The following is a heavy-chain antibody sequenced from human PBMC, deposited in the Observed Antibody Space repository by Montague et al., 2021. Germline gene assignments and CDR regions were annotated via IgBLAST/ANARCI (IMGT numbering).Heavy chain of an antibody. J-gene: IGHJ4*02. D-gene: IGHD6-19*01. CDR2: ISHTGST. CDR3: TRGEVAVTGIDY. Sequence: SETLSLTCAVYGGSFSSYYWSWIRQPPGRDLEWIGQISHTGSTSYNPSLKSRVTMSVDTSENHVSLRLSSVTAADTAVYYCTRGEVAVTGIDYWGQGALVTVSS. V-gene: IGHV4-34*01. CDR1: GGSFSSYY.